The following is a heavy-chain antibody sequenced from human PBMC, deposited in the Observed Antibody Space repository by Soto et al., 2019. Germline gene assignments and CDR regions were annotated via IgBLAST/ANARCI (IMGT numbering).Heavy chain of an antibody. J-gene: IGHJ4*02. CDR3: ARGVYSYGPGFDY. D-gene: IGHD5-18*01. Sequence: SVKVSCKASGGTFSSYAIRWVRQAPGQGLEWMGGIIPIFGTANYAQKFQGRVTITADESTSTAYTELSSLRSEDTAVYYCARGVYSYGPGFDYWGQGTLVTVS. CDR2: IIPIFGTA. V-gene: IGHV1-69*13. CDR1: GGTFSSYA.